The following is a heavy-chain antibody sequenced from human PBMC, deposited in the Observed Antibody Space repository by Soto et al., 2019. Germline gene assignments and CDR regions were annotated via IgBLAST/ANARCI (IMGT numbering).Heavy chain of an antibody. V-gene: IGHV3-30*18. CDR2: ISYDGSNK. D-gene: IGHD6-19*01. J-gene: IGHJ6*02. Sequence: QVQLVESGGGVVQPGRSLRLSCASSVFTFSSYGMHWVRQAPGKGLEWVAVISYDGSNKYYADSVKGRFTISRDNSKNTLYLQMNSLRAEDTAVYYCAKNFIGRVAVAGIGEDYYYGMDVWGQGTTVTVSS. CDR3: AKNFIGRVAVAGIGEDYYYGMDV. CDR1: VFTFSSYG.